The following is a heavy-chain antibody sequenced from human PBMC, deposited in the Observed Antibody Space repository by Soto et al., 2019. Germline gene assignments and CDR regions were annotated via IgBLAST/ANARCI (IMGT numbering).Heavy chain of an antibody. D-gene: IGHD2-15*01. CDR3: ARHHFYCTGGSCYLQAYHYYGLDV. Sequence: SETLSLTCTVSGGSISSGDYYWSWIRQPPGKGLEWIGYIYYSGSTYYNPSLKSRVTISVDTSKNQFSLKLSSVTAADTAVYYCARHHFYCTGGSCYLQAYHYYGLDVWGQGTTVTVS. CDR1: GGSISSGDYY. CDR2: IYYSGST. J-gene: IGHJ6*02. V-gene: IGHV4-30-4*01.